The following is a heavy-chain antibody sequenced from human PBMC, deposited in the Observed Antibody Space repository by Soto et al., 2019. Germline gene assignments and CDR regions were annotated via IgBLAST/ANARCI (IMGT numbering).Heavy chain of an antibody. CDR2: IYYSGST. J-gene: IGHJ4*02. CDR3: ARHFAIAAHTDY. Sequence: SETLSLTCTVSGGSISSSSYYWGWIRQPPGKGLEWIGSIYYSGSTYYNPSLKSRVTISVDTSKNQFSLKLSSVTAADTAVYYCARHFAIAAHTDYWGQGTLVTVSS. CDR1: GGSISSSSYY. V-gene: IGHV4-39*01. D-gene: IGHD6-6*01.